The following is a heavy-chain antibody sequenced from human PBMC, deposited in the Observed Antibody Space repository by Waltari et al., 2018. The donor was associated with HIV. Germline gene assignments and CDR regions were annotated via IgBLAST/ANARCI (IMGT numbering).Heavy chain of an antibody. J-gene: IGHJ5*02. CDR2: INHSGSA. CDR1: GGSFSGYY. D-gene: IGHD6-6*01. CDR3: ARRSHYSSSSGLNS. V-gene: IGHV4-34*01. Sequence: QVQLQQWGAGLLKPSETLSLTCAVYGGSFSGYYWTWIRQPPGEGLEWIGEINHSGSATYNPSLKSRGTMSVDTSKNQISLKLSSVTAADTAVYYCARRSHYSSSSGLNSWGQGTLVTVSS.